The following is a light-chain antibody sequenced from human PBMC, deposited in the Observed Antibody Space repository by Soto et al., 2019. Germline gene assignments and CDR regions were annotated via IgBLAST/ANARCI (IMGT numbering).Light chain of an antibody. CDR2: KGS. Sequence: DIQMTQSPSTLSASVGDRVTITCRASQSISSWLAWYQQKPGRAPKLLMYKGSSLESGVPSRFSDCGSGTEFTLTIGRLQPDVFASYCCQQSNVFSATFGGRTKVEIK. CDR3: QQSNVFSAT. V-gene: IGKV1-5*03. CDR1: QSISSW. J-gene: IGKJ4*01.